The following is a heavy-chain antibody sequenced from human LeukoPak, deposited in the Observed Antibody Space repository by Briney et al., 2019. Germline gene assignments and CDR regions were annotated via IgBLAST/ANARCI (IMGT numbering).Heavy chain of an antibody. Sequence: GGSLRLSCAASGFTFSGSAMHWVRQASGKGLEWVGRIRSKANSYATAYAASVKGRFTISRDDSKNTAYLQMNSLKTEDTAVYYCTRPRFSGSYYLFDYWGPGTPVTVSS. D-gene: IGHD1-26*01. J-gene: IGHJ4*02. CDR2: IRSKANSYAT. CDR3: TRPRFSGSYYLFDY. V-gene: IGHV3-73*01. CDR1: GFTFSGSA.